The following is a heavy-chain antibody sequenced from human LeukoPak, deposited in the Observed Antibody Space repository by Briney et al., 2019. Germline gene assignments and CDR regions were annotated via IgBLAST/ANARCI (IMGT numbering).Heavy chain of an antibody. J-gene: IGHJ4*02. CDR1: GGTFSSYA. Sequence: VASVKVSCKASGGTFSSYAISWVRQAPGQGLERMGRIIPILGIANYAQKFQGRVTITADKSTSTAYMELSSLRSEDTAVYYCARARDIAAAEKSLDYWGQGTLVTVSS. V-gene: IGHV1-69*04. CDR2: IIPILGIA. D-gene: IGHD6-13*01. CDR3: ARARDIAAAEKSLDY.